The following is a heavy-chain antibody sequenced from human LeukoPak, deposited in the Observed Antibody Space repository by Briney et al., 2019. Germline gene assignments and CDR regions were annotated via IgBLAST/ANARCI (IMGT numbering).Heavy chain of an antibody. V-gene: IGHV4-59*12. Sequence: SETLSLTCTVSGGSISSYYWSWIRQPPGKGLEWIGYIYYSGSTNYNPSLKSRVTISVDTSKNQFSLKLSSVTAADTAVYYCATRRGPYSGSYYWGQGTLVTVSS. D-gene: IGHD1-26*01. J-gene: IGHJ4*02. CDR2: IYYSGST. CDR1: GGSISSYY. CDR3: ATRRGPYSGSYY.